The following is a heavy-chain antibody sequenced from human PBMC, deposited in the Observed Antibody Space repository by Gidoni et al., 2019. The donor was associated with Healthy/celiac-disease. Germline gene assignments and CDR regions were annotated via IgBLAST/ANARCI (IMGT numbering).Heavy chain of an antibody. D-gene: IGHD1-26*01. CDR1: GFTFSDYS. V-gene: IGHV3-11*01. Sequence: QVQLVESGGGLVQPGGSLRLSCAASGFTFSDYSMSWISQAPGKGLEWVAYISSSGSTIYYADSVKGRFTISRDNAKNSLYLQMNSRRAEDTAVYYCARGGWELENDALDIWGQGTMVTVSS. J-gene: IGHJ3*02. CDR3: ARGGWELENDALDI. CDR2: ISSSGSTI.